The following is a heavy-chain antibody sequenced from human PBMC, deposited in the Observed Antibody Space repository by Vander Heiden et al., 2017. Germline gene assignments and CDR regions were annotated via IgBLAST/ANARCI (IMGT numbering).Heavy chain of an antibody. Sequence: EVQLVESGGGLVQPGRSLRLSCAASGFTFDDHAMHWVRQAPGKGLEWVSGIRWNSGDIGYADSVKGRFTISRDNAKNSLYLQMNSLRAEDTALYYCAKGYSSGWSYFDYWGQGTLVTVSS. CDR2: IRWNSGDI. D-gene: IGHD6-19*01. V-gene: IGHV3-9*01. J-gene: IGHJ4*02. CDR1: GFTFDDHA. CDR3: AKGYSSGWSYFDY.